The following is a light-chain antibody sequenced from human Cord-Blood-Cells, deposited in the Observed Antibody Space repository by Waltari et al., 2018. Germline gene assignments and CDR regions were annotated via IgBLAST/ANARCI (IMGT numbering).Light chain of an antibody. CDR2: EGS. CDR3: CSYAGSSLYV. J-gene: IGLJ1*01. V-gene: IGLV2-23*01. Sequence: QSALTQPASVSGSPGQSITISCTGTSSDVGSYNLVSWYQQHPGKAPKRMIYEGSKLPSGVSNRFSGSKSGNTASLTISGLQAEDGADYYCCSYAGSSLYVFGTGTKVTVL. CDR1: SSDVGSYNL.